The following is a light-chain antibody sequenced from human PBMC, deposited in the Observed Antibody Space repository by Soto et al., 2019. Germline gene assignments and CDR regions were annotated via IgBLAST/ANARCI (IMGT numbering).Light chain of an antibody. CDR2: DAF. V-gene: IGKV1-5*01. J-gene: IGKJ1*01. Sequence: DIQLTQSPSTLSASVGDRVAISCQASQPISNWLAWYQQKPVKAPKLLIYDAFILESGVPSRFSGSGSGTEFTLTISSLQPEDFATYYCQKYNSLWTFGQGNKVDIK. CDR1: QPISNW. CDR3: QKYNSLWT.